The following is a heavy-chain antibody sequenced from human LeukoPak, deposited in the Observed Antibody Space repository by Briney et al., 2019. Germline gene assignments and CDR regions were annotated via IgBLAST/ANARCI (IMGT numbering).Heavy chain of an antibody. CDR1: GFTLDDYA. J-gene: IGHJ4*02. Sequence: GGSLRLSCAASGFTLDDYAMHWVRQAPGKGLEWVSGISWNSGSIGYADSVKGRFTISRDNAKNSLYLQMNSLRAEDTALYYCAKDIYSGYSGYGYFDYWGQGTLVTVSS. CDR3: AKDIYSGYSGYGYFDY. D-gene: IGHD5-12*01. CDR2: ISWNSGSI. V-gene: IGHV3-9*01.